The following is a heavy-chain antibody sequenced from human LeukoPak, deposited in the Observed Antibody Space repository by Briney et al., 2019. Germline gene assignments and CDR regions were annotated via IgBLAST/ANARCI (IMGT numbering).Heavy chain of an antibody. CDR3: ARGTYDILTGYYMGSFDY. Sequence: SETLSLTCTVSGGSISSYYWSWIRQPPGKGLEWIGYIYYSGSTNYNPSLKSRVTISVDTSKNQFSLKLSSVTAADTAVYYCARGTYDILTGYYMGSFDYWGQGTLVTVSS. J-gene: IGHJ4*02. V-gene: IGHV4-59*01. D-gene: IGHD3-9*01. CDR2: IYYSGST. CDR1: GGSISSYY.